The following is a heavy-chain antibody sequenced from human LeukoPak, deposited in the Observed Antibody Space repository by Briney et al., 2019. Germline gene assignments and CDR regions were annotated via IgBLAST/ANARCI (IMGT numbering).Heavy chain of an antibody. CDR1: GFTFSTHA. D-gene: IGHD6-13*01. V-gene: IGHV3-23*01. J-gene: IGHJ4*02. CDR3: GKEFSSGWFF. CDR2: IDSSGDYT. Sequence: GGSLRLSCAASGFTFSTHAMTWVRQAPGKGLEWVSSIDSSGDYTFYADSVKGRFTISRDNSKDTLYLQLSGLRAEDTAIYYCGKEFSSGWFFWGQGTLASVSS.